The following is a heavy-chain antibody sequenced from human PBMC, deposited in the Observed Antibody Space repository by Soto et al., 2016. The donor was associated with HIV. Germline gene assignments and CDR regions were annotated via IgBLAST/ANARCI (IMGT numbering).Heavy chain of an antibody. V-gene: IGHV1-8*03. CDR3: ARGGARVRGAAHWFDP. J-gene: IGHJ5*02. D-gene: IGHD3-10*01. CDR2: MNPNSGNT. CDR1: GYTFTSYD. Sequence: QVQLVQSGAEVKKPGASVKVSCKASGYTFTSYDISWVRQATGQGLEWMGWMNPNSGNTGYAQKFQGRVTITRNTSISTAYMELSSLRSEDTAVYYCARGGARVRGAAHWFDPWGQGTLVTVSS.